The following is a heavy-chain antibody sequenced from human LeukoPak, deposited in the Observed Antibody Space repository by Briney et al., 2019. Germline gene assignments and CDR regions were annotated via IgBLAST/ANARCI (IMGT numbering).Heavy chain of an antibody. CDR2: IYPGDSDT. V-gene: IGHV5-51*01. D-gene: IGHD1-7*01. J-gene: IGHJ5*02. Sequence: GESLKISCKGSGYSFTSYWIVWVRQMPGKGLEWMGIIYPGDSDTRYSPSFQGQVTISADKSISTAYLQWSSLKASDTAMYYCARSAELFSYWSWFDPWGQGTLVTVSS. CDR1: GYSFTSYW. CDR3: ARSAELFSYWSWFDP.